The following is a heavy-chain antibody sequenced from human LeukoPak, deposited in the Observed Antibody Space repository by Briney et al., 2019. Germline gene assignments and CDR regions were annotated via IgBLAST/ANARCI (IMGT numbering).Heavy chain of an antibody. J-gene: IGHJ3*02. V-gene: IGHV1-46*01. D-gene: IGHD3-22*01. CDR2: INPSGGST. Sequence: GASPKVSCKASGYTFTSYYMHWGRQAHEQGLEWMGIINPSGGSTSYAQKFQGRVTMTRDTSTSTVYMELSSLRSEDTAVYYCARVGDSSGYHHDAFDIWGQGTMVTVSS. CDR3: ARVGDSSGYHHDAFDI. CDR1: GYTFTSYY.